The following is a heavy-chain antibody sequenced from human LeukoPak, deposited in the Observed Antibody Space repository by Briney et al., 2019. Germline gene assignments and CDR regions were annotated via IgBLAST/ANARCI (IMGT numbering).Heavy chain of an antibody. CDR3: ARVHSSSWDYYYMDV. J-gene: IGHJ6*03. CDR1: GYTFSSYS. Sequence: QSGGSLRLSCAASGYTFSSYSMNWVRQAPGKGLEWVSYISSSGSTIYYADSVKGRFTISRDNAKNSLYLQMNSLRAEDTAVYYCARVHSSSWDYYYMDVWGKGTTVTVSS. CDR2: ISSSGSTI. V-gene: IGHV3-48*04. D-gene: IGHD6-13*01.